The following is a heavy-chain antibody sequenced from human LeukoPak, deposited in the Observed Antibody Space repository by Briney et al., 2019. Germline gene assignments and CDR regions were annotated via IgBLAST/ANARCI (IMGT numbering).Heavy chain of an antibody. CDR3: ARDKVTTVVTQPGGYGMDV. D-gene: IGHD4-23*01. CDR1: GGSISSGSYY. V-gene: IGHV4-61*02. CDR2: IYTSGST. J-gene: IGHJ6*02. Sequence: SETLSLTCTVSGGSISSGSYYWSWIRQPAGKGLEWIGRIYTSGSTNYNPSLKSRVTISVDTSKNQFSLKLSSVTAADTAVYYCARDKVTTVVTQPGGYGMDVWGQGTTVTVSS.